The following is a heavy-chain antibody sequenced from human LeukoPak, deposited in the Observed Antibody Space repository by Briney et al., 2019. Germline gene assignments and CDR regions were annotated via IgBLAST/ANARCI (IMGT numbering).Heavy chain of an antibody. Sequence: PGGSLRLSCAASGFTFSSHAMSWVRQAPGKGLEWVSAISCSGGSTYYADSVKGRLTISRDNSKNTLYLQMNSLRAEDTAVYYCASAHSYYYGSGSYYVDYWGQGTLVTVSS. CDR3: ASAHSYYYGSGSYYVDY. V-gene: IGHV3-23*01. CDR1: GFTFSSHA. D-gene: IGHD3-10*01. J-gene: IGHJ4*02. CDR2: ISCSGGST.